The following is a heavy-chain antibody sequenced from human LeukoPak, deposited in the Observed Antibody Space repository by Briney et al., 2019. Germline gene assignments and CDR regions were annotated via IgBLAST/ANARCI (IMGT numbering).Heavy chain of an antibody. CDR2: IYYSGST. Sequence: SETLSLTCTVSGGSISSSSYYWGWIRQPPGKGLEWIGSIYYSGSTYYNPSLKSRVTISVDTSKNQFSLQLNSVTPEDTAVYYCARSLLNFEVVIEYYYYIDVWGKGTTVTVSS. J-gene: IGHJ6*03. V-gene: IGHV4-39*07. CDR3: ARSLLNFEVVIEYYYYIDV. CDR1: GGSISSSSYY. D-gene: IGHD3-3*01.